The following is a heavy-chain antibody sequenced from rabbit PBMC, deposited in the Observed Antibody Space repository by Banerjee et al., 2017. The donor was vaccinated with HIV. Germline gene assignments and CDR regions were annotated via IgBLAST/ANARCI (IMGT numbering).Heavy chain of an antibody. CDR1: GIDFSTYYY. Sequence: QQQLEESGGGLVKPGGTLTLTCKASGIDFSTYYYMCWVRQAPGKGLELIACIYTSSGSTWYASWVNGRFTISRSTSLNTVDLKMTSLTAADTATYFCARDLAGVIGWNFNLWGQGTLVTVS. CDR3: ARDLAGVIGWNFNL. CDR2: IYTSSGST. J-gene: IGHJ4*01. V-gene: IGHV1S43*01. D-gene: IGHD4-1*01.